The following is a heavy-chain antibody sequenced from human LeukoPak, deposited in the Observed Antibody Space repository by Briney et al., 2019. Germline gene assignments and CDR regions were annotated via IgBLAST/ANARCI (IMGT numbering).Heavy chain of an antibody. CDR3: ARGVEPLAANTLAY. CDR2: LYSDGNT. CDR1: GFTVITND. V-gene: IGHV3-53*01. D-gene: IGHD1-14*01. J-gene: IGHJ4*02. Sequence: GGSLRLSCAASGFTVITNDMTWVRQAPGKGLQWVSVLYSDGNTKYADSVQGRFTISRDNSKNTLYLEMNSLSPDDTAVYYCARGVEPLAANTLAYWGQGTLVTVSS.